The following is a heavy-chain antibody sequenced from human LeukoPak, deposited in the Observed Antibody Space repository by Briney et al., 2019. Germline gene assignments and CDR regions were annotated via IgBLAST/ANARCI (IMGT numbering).Heavy chain of an antibody. Sequence: PGGSLRLSCAASGFTFSSYGMHWVRQAPGKGLEWVAVISNDGSKKYYADSVKGRFTISRVNSKNTLSLQVSSLRAEDTAVYYCAKDRYSYAFEYSDSWGQGTLVTVSS. V-gene: IGHV3-30*18. D-gene: IGHD5-18*01. CDR1: GFTFSSYG. CDR3: AKDRYSYAFEYSDS. J-gene: IGHJ4*02. CDR2: ISNDGSKK.